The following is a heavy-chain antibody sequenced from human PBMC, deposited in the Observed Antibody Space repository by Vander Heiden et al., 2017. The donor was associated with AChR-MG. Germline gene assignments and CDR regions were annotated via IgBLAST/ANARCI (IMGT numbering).Heavy chain of an antibody. CDR1: GCSTRRSSYY. V-gene: IGHV4-39*01. Sequence: QLQLQESGPGLEKPSETLSRTGTVYGCSTRRSSYYWGWIRQPPGKGLEWSGSIYYSGSTYYNPSLRSRVTISVDTSKNQFSLKLSSVTAADTAVYYCARHAFYYYGSGSYAYFDYWGQGTLVTVSS. CDR3: ARHAFYYYGSGSYAYFDY. D-gene: IGHD3-10*01. J-gene: IGHJ4*02. CDR2: IYYSGST.